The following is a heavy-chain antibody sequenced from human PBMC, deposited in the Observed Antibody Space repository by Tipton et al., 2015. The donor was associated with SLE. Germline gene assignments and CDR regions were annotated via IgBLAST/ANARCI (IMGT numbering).Heavy chain of an antibody. CDR1: GPSIRSGYY. CDR3: ARDLGIAVAALDY. V-gene: IGHV4-38-2*02. D-gene: IGHD6-19*01. J-gene: IGHJ4*02. Sequence: LRLSCAVSGPSIRSGYYWGWIRQPPGKGLEWIGSIYHSGSTYYNPSLKSRVTISVDTSKNQFSLKLSSVTAADTAVYYCARDLGIAVAALDYWGQGTLVTVSS. CDR2: IYHSGST.